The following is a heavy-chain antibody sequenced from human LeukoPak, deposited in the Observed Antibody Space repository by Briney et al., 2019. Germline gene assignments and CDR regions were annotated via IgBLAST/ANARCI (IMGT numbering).Heavy chain of an antibody. D-gene: IGHD6-13*01. CDR1: GGSISSYY. Sequence: SETLSLTCTVSGGSISSYYWSWIRQPPGKGLEWIGYIYYSGSTNYNPSLKSRVTISVDTSKNQFSLKLSSVTAADTAVYYCACIAAAGTGYFDYWGQGTLVTVSS. CDR3: ACIAAAGTGYFDY. V-gene: IGHV4-59*12. CDR2: IYYSGST. J-gene: IGHJ4*02.